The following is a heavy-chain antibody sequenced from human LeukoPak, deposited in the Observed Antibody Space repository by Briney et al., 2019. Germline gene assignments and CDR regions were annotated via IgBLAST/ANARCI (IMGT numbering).Heavy chain of an antibody. Sequence: GGSLRLSCAASGFTFSSYAMHWVRQAPGKGLEWVAVISYDGSNKFYADSVKGRFTISRDNSKNTLYLQMNSLRAEDTAVYYCAREEGFTFDYWGQGTLVTVSS. CDR1: GFTFSSYA. J-gene: IGHJ4*02. V-gene: IGHV3-30-3*01. CDR2: ISYDGSNK. CDR3: AREEGFTFDY.